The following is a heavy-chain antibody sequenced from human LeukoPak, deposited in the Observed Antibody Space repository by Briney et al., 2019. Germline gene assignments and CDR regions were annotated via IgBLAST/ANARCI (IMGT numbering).Heavy chain of an antibody. CDR3: ARRLSPDAFDI. CDR1: GGSISSYY. D-gene: IGHD2/OR15-2a*01. V-gene: IGHV4-59*08. CDR2: IYYSGST. Sequence: KSSETLSPTCTVSGGSISSYYWSWIRQPPGKGLEWIGYIYYSGSTNYNPSLKSRVTTSVDTSKNQFSLKLSSVTAADTAVYYCARRLSPDAFDIWGQGTMVTVSS. J-gene: IGHJ3*02.